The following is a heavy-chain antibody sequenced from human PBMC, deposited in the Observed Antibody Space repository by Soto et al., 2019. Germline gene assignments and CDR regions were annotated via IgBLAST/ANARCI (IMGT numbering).Heavy chain of an antibody. CDR2: IYHSGST. CDR1: GGSLSSSHW. D-gene: IGHD6-19*01. Sequence: ASETLSLTCAVSGGSLSSSHWWSWGRQPSGKGLEWIGEIYHSGSTNYNPSLKSRVTISVDKSKNQFSLKLSSVTAADTAVYYCARTTYSSGWSLIHDYYYGMDVWGQGTTVT. V-gene: IGHV4-4*02. J-gene: IGHJ6*02. CDR3: ARTTYSSGWSLIHDYYYGMDV.